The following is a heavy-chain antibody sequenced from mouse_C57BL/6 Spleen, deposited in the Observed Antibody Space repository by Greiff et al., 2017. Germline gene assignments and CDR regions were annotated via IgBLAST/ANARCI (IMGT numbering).Heavy chain of an antibody. CDR2: IYPGSGNT. D-gene: IGHD3-3*01. CDR3: ARGTSPYAMDY. V-gene: IGHV1-76*01. J-gene: IGHJ4*01. Sequence: QVQLKQSGAELVRPGASVKLSCKASGYTFTDYYINWVKQRPGQGLEWIARIYPGSGNTYYNEKFKGKATLTAEKSSSTAYMQLSSLTSEDSAVYFCARGTSPYAMDYWGQGTSVTVSS. CDR1: GYTFTDYY.